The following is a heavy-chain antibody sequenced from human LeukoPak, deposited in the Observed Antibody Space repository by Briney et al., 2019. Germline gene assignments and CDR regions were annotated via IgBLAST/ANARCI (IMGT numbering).Heavy chain of an antibody. V-gene: IGHV5-51*01. CDR2: IYPADSDT. CDR3: ARHYYGSGSSGQNDY. Sequence: GKSLKISCKGSGYSFTSYWIGWVRQMPGKGLEWMGIIYPADSDTRYSPSFQGQVTISADKSISTAYLQWSSLKASDTAMYYCARHYYGSGSSGQNDYWGQGTLVTVSS. CDR1: GYSFTSYW. D-gene: IGHD3-10*01. J-gene: IGHJ4*02.